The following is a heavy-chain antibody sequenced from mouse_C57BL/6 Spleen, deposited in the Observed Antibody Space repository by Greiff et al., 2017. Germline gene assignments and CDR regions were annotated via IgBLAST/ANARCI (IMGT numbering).Heavy chain of an antibody. CDR1: GYAFSSYW. D-gene: IGHD1-1*01. CDR2: IYPGDGDT. J-gene: IGHJ2*01. V-gene: IGHV1-80*01. Sequence: LQESGASVKISCKASGYAFSSYWLNWVKQRPGKGLERIGQIYPGDGDTNYNGKFKGKATLTADKSSSTAYMQLSSLTSEDSAVYSCARRTTVVVYYFDYWGQGTTLTVSS. CDR3: ARRTTVVVYYFDY.